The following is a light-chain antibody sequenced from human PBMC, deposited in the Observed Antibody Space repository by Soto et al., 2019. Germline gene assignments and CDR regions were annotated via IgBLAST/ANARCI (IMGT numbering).Light chain of an antibody. V-gene: IGLV2-8*01. CDR1: SSDVGGYKY. Sequence: QSVLTQPPSASGSPGQSVTISCTGTSSDVGGYKYVSWYQQHPGKAPKLMIYEVSKRPSGVPDRFSGSKSGNTASLTVSGLQAEDEADYYCSSYAGSNNFVFGTGTKLT. CDR3: SSYAGSNNFV. J-gene: IGLJ1*01. CDR2: EVS.